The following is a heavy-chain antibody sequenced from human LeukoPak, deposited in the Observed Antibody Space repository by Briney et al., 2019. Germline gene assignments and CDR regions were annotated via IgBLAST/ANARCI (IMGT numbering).Heavy chain of an antibody. V-gene: IGHV1-69*05. CDR2: IIPIFGTA. Sequence: SVQVSCKGSGGAFSSYAISWVRQAPGQGLEWMGRIIPIFGTANYAQKFQGRVTIITDESTSTAYMELSSLRSEDTAVYYCARGSGWCFDYWGQGTLVTVSS. D-gene: IGHD6-19*01. J-gene: IGHJ4*02. CDR1: GGAFSSYA. CDR3: ARGSGWCFDY.